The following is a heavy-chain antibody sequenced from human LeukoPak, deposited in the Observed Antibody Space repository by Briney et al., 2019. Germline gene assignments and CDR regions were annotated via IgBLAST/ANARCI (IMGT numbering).Heavy chain of an antibody. CDR1: GGSFSGYY. CDR2: INHSGST. V-gene: IGHV4-34*01. CDR3: ARRKLRYYDSSGPFDY. J-gene: IGHJ4*02. D-gene: IGHD3-22*01. Sequence: SETLSLTCAVYGGSFSGYYWSWIRQPPGKGLEWIGEINHSGSTNYNPSLKSRVTISVDTSKNQFSLKLSSVTAADTAVYYCARRKLRYYDSSGPFDYWGQGTLVTVSS.